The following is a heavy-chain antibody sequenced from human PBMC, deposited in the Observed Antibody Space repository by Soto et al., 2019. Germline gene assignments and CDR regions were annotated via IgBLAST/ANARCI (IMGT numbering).Heavy chain of an antibody. J-gene: IGHJ5*02. CDR1: VGSISSGGYY. CDR3: ARVLHPIFGVITGFDP. V-gene: IGHV4-31*03. D-gene: IGHD3-3*01. Sequence: PSETLSLTCTVSVGSISSGGYYWSWIRQHPGKGLEWIGHVYYSGTTYYNPSLKSRVAISVDPSKSQFSLRLSSATAADTAVYYCARVLHPIFGVITGFDPWGQGTLVTVSS. CDR2: VYYSGTT.